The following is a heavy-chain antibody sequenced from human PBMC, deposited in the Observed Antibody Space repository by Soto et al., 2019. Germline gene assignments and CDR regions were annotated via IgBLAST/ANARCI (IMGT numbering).Heavy chain of an antibody. J-gene: IGHJ4*02. CDR3: VKGEYYYDSSGYYPFDY. CDR2: ISTNGGST. Sequence: GGSLRLACSASGFTFXXXAMHWVXXXPGXGXEYVSSISTNGGSTHYADSVKGRFTISRDNSKNTQYLQMSSLRADDTAVYYCVKGEYYYDSSGYYPFDYWGQGTLVTVSS. CDR1: GFTFXXXA. V-gene: IGHV3-64D*06. D-gene: IGHD3-22*01.